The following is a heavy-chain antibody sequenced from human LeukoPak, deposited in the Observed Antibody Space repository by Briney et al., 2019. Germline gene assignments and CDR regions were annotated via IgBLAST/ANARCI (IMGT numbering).Heavy chain of an antibody. CDR3: ARTDSSTFYYYYGMDV. J-gene: IGHJ6*02. D-gene: IGHD6-13*01. CDR2: IYPGDSDT. CDR1: GYSFTSYW. Sequence: GESLKISCKGSGYSFTSYWIGWVRQMPGKGLGWMGIIYPGDSDTRYSPSFQGQVTISADKSISTAYLQWSSLKASDTAMYYCARTDSSTFYYYYGMDVWGRGTTVTVSS. V-gene: IGHV5-51*01.